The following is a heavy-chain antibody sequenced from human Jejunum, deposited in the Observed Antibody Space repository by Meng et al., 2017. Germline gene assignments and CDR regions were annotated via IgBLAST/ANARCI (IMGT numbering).Heavy chain of an antibody. D-gene: IGHD7-27*01. CDR1: GFAFTNAW. Sequence: HLVEAGVGLVKPGGSLRLSCAASGFAFTNAWMSWVRQAPGKGLDWVGRIKSNKDGETADYAAPVKGRFTISRDDSKNTLYLQMSSLKTEDTAVYYCTTIYWGYWGQGTLVTVSS. CDR3: TTIYWGY. J-gene: IGHJ4*02. CDR2: IKSNKDGETA. V-gene: IGHV3-15*01.